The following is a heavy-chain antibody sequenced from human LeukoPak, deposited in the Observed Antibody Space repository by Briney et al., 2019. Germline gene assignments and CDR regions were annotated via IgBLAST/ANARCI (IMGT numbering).Heavy chain of an antibody. CDR1: GGSFSGYY. CDR2: INHSGST. CDR3: ARDLTTVTMNWFDP. V-gene: IGHV4-34*01. D-gene: IGHD4-17*01. J-gene: IGHJ5*02. Sequence: SETLSLTCAVYGGSFSGYYRSWIRQPPGKGLEWIGEINHSGSTNYNPSLKSRVTISVDTSKNQFSLKLSSVTAADTAVYYCARDLTTVTMNWFDPWGQGTLVTVSS.